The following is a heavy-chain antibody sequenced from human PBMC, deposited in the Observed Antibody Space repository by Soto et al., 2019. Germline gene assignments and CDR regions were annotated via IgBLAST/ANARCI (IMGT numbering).Heavy chain of an antibody. CDR3: ARSRYYGSGSYYLFDP. D-gene: IGHD3-10*01. V-gene: IGHV4-34*01. J-gene: IGHJ5*02. CDR1: GGSFSGYY. Sequence: SETLSLTCAVYGGSFSGYYWSWIRQPPGKGLEWIGEINHSGSTNYNPSLKSRVTISVDTSKNQFSLKLSSVTAADTAVYYCARSRYYGSGSYYLFDPWGQGTLVTVSS. CDR2: INHSGST.